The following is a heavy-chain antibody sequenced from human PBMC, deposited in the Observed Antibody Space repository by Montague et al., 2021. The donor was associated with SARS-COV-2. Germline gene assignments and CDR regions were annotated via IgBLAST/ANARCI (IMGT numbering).Heavy chain of an antibody. CDR3: ARCRVESTMIAVVFTGVIYYFDY. CDR1: GGSVSGYY. D-gene: IGHD3-22*01. Sequence: SETLSLTCAVYGGSVSGYYWSWIRQPPGKGLEWIGEINHSGSTNYNPSLKSRVTVSVDTSKNQFSLKLSSVTAADTAVYYCARCRVESTMIAVVFTGVIYYFDYWGRGTLVTVSS. J-gene: IGHJ4*02. CDR2: INHSGST. V-gene: IGHV4-34*01.